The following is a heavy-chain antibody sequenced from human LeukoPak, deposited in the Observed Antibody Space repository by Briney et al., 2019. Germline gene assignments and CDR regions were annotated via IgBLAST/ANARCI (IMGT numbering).Heavy chain of an antibody. CDR2: IYDSGST. D-gene: IGHD6-19*01. Sequence: SETLSLTCTVSDGSISSYYWSWIRQPPGKGLEWIGHIYDSGSTNYNPSLKSRVTISVDTSKNQFSLKLSPVTAADTAVYYCARARSGWYFFDYWGQGTLVTVSS. V-gene: IGHV4-59*12. J-gene: IGHJ4*02. CDR1: DGSISSYY. CDR3: ARARSGWYFFDY.